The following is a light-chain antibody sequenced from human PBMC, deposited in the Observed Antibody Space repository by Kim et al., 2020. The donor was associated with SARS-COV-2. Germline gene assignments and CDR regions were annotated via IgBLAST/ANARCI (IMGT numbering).Light chain of an antibody. Sequence: EIVMTQSPATLSVSPGERATLSCRASQSVSRNSAWYQHKPGQAPRLLIYGASTRATGIPARFSGSGSGTEFTLTITSLQSEDFAVYYCHQYNNWPLTFGGGTKVDIK. CDR1: QSVSRN. J-gene: IGKJ4*01. V-gene: IGKV3-15*01. CDR3: HQYNNWPLT. CDR2: GAS.